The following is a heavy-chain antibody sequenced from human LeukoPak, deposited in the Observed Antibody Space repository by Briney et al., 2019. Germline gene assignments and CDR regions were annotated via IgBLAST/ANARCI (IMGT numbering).Heavy chain of an antibody. D-gene: IGHD2/OR15-2a*01. Sequence: SETLSLTCTASGGSISSYYWSWIRQPPGKGLEWIAYISDIGSTNYNPSLKSRVTISLDTSKNQFSLKLSSVTAADTAVYYCAGHHPRNTVDFWGQGTLVTVSS. CDR2: ISDIGST. V-gene: IGHV4-59*08. CDR3: AGHHPRNTVDF. CDR1: GGSISSYY. J-gene: IGHJ4*02.